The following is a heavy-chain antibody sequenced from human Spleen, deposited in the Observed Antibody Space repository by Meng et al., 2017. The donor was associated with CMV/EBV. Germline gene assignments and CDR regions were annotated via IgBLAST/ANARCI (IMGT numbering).Heavy chain of an antibody. J-gene: IGHJ4*02. Sequence: GAGVEQAEESLKMSVKCSAYSVSSHWIGWGPQVPRKGREWMGIIYPGYPGNRYSPSFQGQVTISADKSISTAYLQWSSLKASDTAMYYCARLDWVRGVIDYWGQGTLVTVSS. CDR3: ARLDWVRGVIDY. V-gene: IGHV5-51*01. D-gene: IGHD3-10*01. CDR1: AYSVSSHW. CDR2: IYPGYPGN.